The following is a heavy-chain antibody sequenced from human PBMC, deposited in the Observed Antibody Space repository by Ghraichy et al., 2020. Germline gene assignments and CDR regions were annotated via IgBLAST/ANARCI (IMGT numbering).Heavy chain of an antibody. CDR3: ARHIWDGYNNHFDY. D-gene: IGHD5-24*01. V-gene: IGHV4-39*01. CDR1: GGSISSSSYY. Sequence: SETLSLTCTVSGGSISSSSYYWGWIRQPPGKGLEWIGSIYYSGSTYYNPSLKSRVTISVDTSKNQFSLKLSSVTAADTAVYYCARHIWDGYNNHFDYWGQGTLVTVSS. CDR2: IYYSGST. J-gene: IGHJ4*02.